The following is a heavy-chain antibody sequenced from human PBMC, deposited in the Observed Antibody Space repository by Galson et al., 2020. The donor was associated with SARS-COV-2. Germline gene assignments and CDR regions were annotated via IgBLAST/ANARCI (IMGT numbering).Heavy chain of an antibody. J-gene: IGHJ6*03. Sequence: SETLSLTCAVYGGSFSGYSWTWVRQAPGKGLEWIGEITFGGDSNYSPSLRSRVTLSVDTSKNQFSLKLRSVTAADTALYFCARGRQGVLPAPVLGLGPLYSYYYMDVWAKGTTVSVSS. CDR3: ARGRQGVLPAPVLGLGPLYSYYYMDV. V-gene: IGHV4-34*01. D-gene: IGHD3-16*01. CDR2: ITFGGDS. CDR1: GGSFSGYS.